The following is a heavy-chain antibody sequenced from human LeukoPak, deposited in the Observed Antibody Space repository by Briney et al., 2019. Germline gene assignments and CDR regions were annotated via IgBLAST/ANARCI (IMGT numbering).Heavy chain of an antibody. CDR3: ARVWAWGSGNYFDK. V-gene: IGHV3-20*04. CDR1: GFTFDAFG. D-gene: IGHD7-27*01. Sequence: SGGSLRLSCAASGFTFDAFGMTWVRQAPWKGLEWVSAIRGDAGSTVYADSVKGRFTISRDNAKNYLYLQMNSLRVEDTALYYCARVWAWGSGNYFDKWGQGTLVTVSS. CDR2: IRGDAGST. J-gene: IGHJ4*02.